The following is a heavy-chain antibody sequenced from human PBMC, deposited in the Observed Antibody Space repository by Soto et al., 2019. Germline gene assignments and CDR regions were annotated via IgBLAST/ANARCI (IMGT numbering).Heavy chain of an antibody. CDR2: ISAHTSNT. CDR1: GYTFTSYG. D-gene: IGHD3-10*01. J-gene: IGHJ4*02. CDR3: ARGRYGEY. V-gene: IGHV1-18*01. Sequence: QVHLVQSGAEVKKPGASVKVSCKASGYTFTSYGITWVRQAPGQGLEWMGWISAHTSNTDYAQKLQGRVIVTRDTSTSTDDMELRSLRSDDTAVYYCARGRYGEYWGQGALVTVSS.